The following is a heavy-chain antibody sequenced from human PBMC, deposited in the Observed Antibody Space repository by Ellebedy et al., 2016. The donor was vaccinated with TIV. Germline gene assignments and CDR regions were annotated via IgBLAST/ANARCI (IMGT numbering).Heavy chain of an antibody. D-gene: IGHD3-10*01. V-gene: IGHV3-11*06. J-gene: IGHJ4*02. Sequence: GRFTISRDNAKNSLYLQMNSLRAEDTAVYYCARDLEAYGSGSPFDYWGQGTLVTVSS. CDR3: ARDLEAYGSGSPFDY.